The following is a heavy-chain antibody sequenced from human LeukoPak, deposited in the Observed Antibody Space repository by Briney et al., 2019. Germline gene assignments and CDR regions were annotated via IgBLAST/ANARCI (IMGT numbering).Heavy chain of an antibody. CDR1: GFTFSSYS. D-gene: IGHD3-10*01. V-gene: IGHV3-21*01. J-gene: IGHJ4*02. CDR3: ARAPYGSGSYLDY. Sequence: KPGGSLRLSCAASGFTFSSYSMNWVRQAPGKGLEWVSSISSSSSYIYYADSVKGRFTISRDNAKNSLYLQMNSLRAEDTAVYYCARAPYGSGSYLDYWGQGTLVTVSS. CDR2: ISSSSSYI.